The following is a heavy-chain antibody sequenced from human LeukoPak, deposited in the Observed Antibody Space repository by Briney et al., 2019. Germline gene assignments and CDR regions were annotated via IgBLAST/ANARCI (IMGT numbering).Heavy chain of an antibody. J-gene: IGHJ6*04. CDR2: IDTAGDP. CDR1: GFTFCSNG. D-gene: IGHD3-10*01. V-gene: IGHV3-13*05. Sequence: PGGSLRLSCVGSGFTFCSNGMPWVRQAPGKGLEWVSGIDTAGDPCYPGSVKGRFTIAKEHANNSLYLQMKRLPAGDTAVYYCERGYGSGSYAGMDVWGKGTTVTVS. CDR3: ERGYGSGSYAGMDV.